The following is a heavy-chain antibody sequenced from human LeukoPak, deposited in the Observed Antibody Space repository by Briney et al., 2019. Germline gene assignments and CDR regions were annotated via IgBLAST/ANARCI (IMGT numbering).Heavy chain of an antibody. J-gene: IGHJ4*02. CDR3: ARDSGYAPFDY. CDR2: IYYSGST. CDR1: GGSFSGYY. Sequence: KPSETLSLTCAVYGGSFSGYYWSWIRQPPGKGLEWIGYIYYSGSTNYNPSLKSRVTISVDTSKNQFSLKLSSVTAADTAVYYCARDSGYAPFDYWGQGTLVTVSS. V-gene: IGHV4-59*01. D-gene: IGHD5-12*01.